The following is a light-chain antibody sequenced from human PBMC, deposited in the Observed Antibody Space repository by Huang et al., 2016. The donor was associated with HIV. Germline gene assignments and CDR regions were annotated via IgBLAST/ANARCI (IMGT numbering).Light chain of an antibody. Sequence: EIVLTQSPATLSLSPGERATPSCRASQSVSSYLAWYQQKPGQAPRLLIYDASNRATGIPARFGGSGSGTDFTLTISSLEPEDFAVYYCQQRSNSFLTFGGGTKVEIK. CDR3: QQRSNSFLT. V-gene: IGKV3-11*01. CDR1: QSVSSY. J-gene: IGKJ4*01. CDR2: DAS.